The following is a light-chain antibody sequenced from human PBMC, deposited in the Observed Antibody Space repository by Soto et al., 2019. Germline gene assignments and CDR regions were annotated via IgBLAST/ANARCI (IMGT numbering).Light chain of an antibody. Sequence: DIQMTQSPSSLSASVGDRVTITCRASQTINFYLNWYEQKPGQAPNLLIYAATSLQSGVPSRFSGSGSGTDFALSISSLQPDDFATYYCQQSYSIPQTFGQGTKVEIK. J-gene: IGKJ1*01. V-gene: IGKV1-39*01. CDR2: AAT. CDR3: QQSYSIPQT. CDR1: QTINFY.